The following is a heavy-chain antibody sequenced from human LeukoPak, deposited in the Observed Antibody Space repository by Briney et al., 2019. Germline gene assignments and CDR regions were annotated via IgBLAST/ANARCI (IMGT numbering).Heavy chain of an antibody. V-gene: IGHV3-21*01. CDR3: ARDLGYDSSGYIADAFDI. CDR2: ISSSSSYI. D-gene: IGHD3-22*01. J-gene: IGHJ3*02. CDR1: GFTFSSYS. Sequence: GGSLRLSCAASGFTFSSYSMNWVRQAPGKGLEWVSSISSSSSYIYYADSVKGRFTISRDNAKNSLYLQMNSLRAEDTAVYYCARDLGYDSSGYIADAFDIWGQGTMVTVSS.